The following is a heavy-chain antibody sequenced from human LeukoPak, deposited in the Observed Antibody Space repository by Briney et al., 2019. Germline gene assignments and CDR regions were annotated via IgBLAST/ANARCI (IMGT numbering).Heavy chain of an antibody. V-gene: IGHV6-1*01. CDR3: ARDYDQHDAFDI. D-gene: IGHD3-22*01. CDR2: TYYRSKWYS. CDR1: GDSVSSNSAA. J-gene: IGHJ3*02. Sequence: SRTLSLTCAISGDSVSSNSAAWNWFRQSPSRGLEWLGRTYYRSKWYSDYAVSVKGRITINPDTSKNQFSLQLNSVTPEDTAVYFCARDYDQHDAFDIWGQGTMVTVSS.